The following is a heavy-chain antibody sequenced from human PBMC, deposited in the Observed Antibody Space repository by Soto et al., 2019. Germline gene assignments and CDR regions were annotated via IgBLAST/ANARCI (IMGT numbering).Heavy chain of an antibody. D-gene: IGHD5-18*01. V-gene: IGHV4-59*01. CDR3: ARGGALRDTNWFDP. CDR1: GGSISSYY. CDR2: IYYSGST. J-gene: IGHJ5*02. Sequence: QVQLQESGPGLVKPSETLSLTCTVSGGSISSYYWSWIRQPPGKGLEWIGYIYYSGSTNYNPSLKSRVTISVDTSKNQFSLKLSSVTAADTAVYYCARGGALRDTNWFDPWGQGTLVTVSS.